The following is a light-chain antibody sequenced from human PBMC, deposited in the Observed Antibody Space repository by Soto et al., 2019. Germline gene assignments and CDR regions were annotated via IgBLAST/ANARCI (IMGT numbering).Light chain of an antibody. CDR3: SSYTSSSTLGV. J-gene: IGLJ3*02. Sequence: QSALTQPASVSESRGQSITSSCTGTSSDVGGYNYVSWYQQHPGKAPKLMIYDVSNRPSGVSNRFSGSKSGNTASLTISGLQAEDEADYYCSSYTSSSTLGVFGGGTKLTVL. CDR1: SSDVGGYNY. CDR2: DVS. V-gene: IGLV2-14*01.